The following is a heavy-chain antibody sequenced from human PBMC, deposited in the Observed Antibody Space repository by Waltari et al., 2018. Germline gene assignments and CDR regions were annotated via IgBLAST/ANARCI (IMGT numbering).Heavy chain of an antibody. CDR3: ARHPQGGDYEGDY. Sequence: QLQLQESGPGLVKPSETLSLTCPVSGGSISSSSYYWVWIRQPPGKGLEWIGSIYYSGSTYYNPSLKSRVTISVDTSKNQFSLKLSSVTAADTDVYYCARHPQGGDYEGDYWGQGTLVTVSS. D-gene: IGHD4-17*01. CDR1: GGSISSSSYY. CDR2: IYYSGST. V-gene: IGHV4-39*07. J-gene: IGHJ4*02.